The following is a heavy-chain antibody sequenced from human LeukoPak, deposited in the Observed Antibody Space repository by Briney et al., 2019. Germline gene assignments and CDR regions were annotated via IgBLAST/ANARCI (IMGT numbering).Heavy chain of an antibody. CDR3: ASGDGDKYYFDY. V-gene: IGHV1-69*05. CDR2: IIPIFGTA. Sequence: ASVKVSCKASGGTFSSYAISWVRQAPGQGLEWVGGIIPIFGTANYAQKFQGRVTITTDESTSTAYRELSSLRCEDTAVYYCASGDGDKYYFDYWGQGTLVTVSS. D-gene: IGHD3-10*01. J-gene: IGHJ4*02. CDR1: GGTFSSYA.